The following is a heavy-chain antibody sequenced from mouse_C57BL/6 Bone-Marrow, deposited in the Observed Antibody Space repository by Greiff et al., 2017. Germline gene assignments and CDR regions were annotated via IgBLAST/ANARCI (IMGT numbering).Heavy chain of an antibody. CDR3: ARERISYYFDY. CDR2: INYDGSST. V-gene: IGHV5-16*01. CDR1: GFTFSDYY. J-gene: IGHJ2*01. Sequence: EVKLMESEGGLVQPGSSMKLSCTASGFTFSDYYMAWVRQVPEKGLEWVANINYDGSSTYYLDSLKSRFIISRDNAKNILYLQMSSLKSEDTATYYCARERISYYFDYWGQGTTLTVSS.